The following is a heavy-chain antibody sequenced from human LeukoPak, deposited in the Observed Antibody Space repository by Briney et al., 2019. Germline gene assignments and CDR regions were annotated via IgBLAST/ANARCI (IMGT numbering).Heavy chain of an antibody. CDR3: ARDRDVDDFDS. Sequence: PSETLPLTCTISGDSIGRINYFWGWIRQAPGKGLEWIVSMSYSGHTYYNPSLKSRVTTSIDTSKNQLSLNLKSVTAADTAVYYCARDRDVDDFDSWGHGTLVTVSS. V-gene: IGHV4-39*07. D-gene: IGHD2-15*01. CDR2: MSYSGHT. CDR1: GDSIGRINYF. J-gene: IGHJ4*01.